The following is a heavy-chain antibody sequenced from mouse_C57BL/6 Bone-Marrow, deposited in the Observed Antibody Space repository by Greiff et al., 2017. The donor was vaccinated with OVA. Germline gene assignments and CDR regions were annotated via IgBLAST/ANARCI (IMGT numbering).Heavy chain of an antibody. Sequence: DVKLVESGGGLVQPGGSLKLSCAASGFTFSDYYMYWVRQTPEKRLEWVAYISNGGGSTYYPDTVKGRFPISRDNAKNTLYLQMSRLKSEDTAMYYCARQITTVEDWYFDVWGTGTTVTVSS. CDR1: GFTFSDYY. D-gene: IGHD1-1*01. V-gene: IGHV5-12*01. CDR3: ARQITTVEDWYFDV. CDR2: ISNGGGST. J-gene: IGHJ1*03.